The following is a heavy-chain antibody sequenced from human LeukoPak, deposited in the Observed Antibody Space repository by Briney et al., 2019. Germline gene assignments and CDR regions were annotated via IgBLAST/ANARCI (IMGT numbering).Heavy chain of an antibody. Sequence: ASVKVSCKASRYTFTTYDINWVRQAPGQGLEWMGWMNPNSGKTDYAQKFQGSITMTRNTSINTAYMELSSLRSEDTAVYYCARPMIVVNDAFDVWGQGTMVTVSS. V-gene: IGHV1-8*01. CDR1: RYTFTTYD. D-gene: IGHD3-22*01. CDR3: ARPMIVVNDAFDV. J-gene: IGHJ3*01. CDR2: MNPNSGKT.